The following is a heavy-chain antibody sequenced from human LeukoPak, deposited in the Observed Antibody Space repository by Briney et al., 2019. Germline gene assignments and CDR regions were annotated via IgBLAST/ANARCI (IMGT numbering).Heavy chain of an antibody. CDR1: GFTFSGYW. Sequence: GGSLRLSCAASGFTFSGYWMSRVRQAPGGGLGWVSYISSSGGTIYYADSVKGRFTISRDNAKNSLYLQMNSLRAEDTAVYYCARDLVRGVIRHALDIWGQGTMVTVSS. J-gene: IGHJ3*02. CDR3: ARDLVRGVIRHALDI. D-gene: IGHD3-10*01. CDR2: ISSSGGTI. V-gene: IGHV3-48*03.